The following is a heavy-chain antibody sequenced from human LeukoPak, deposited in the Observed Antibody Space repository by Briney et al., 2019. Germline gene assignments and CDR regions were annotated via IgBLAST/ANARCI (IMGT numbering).Heavy chain of an antibody. Sequence: QPGGSLRLSCAASKFTFSNYWMIWVRQAPGKGLEWVANIKHDGTETNYVDSVKGRFTISRDNAKKSLYLQMNSLRAEDSAVYYCATDRDGYRKNWCRFHYWGQGTLVAVSS. V-gene: IGHV3-7*04. CDR1: KFTFSNYW. CDR3: ATDRDGYRKNWCRFHY. CDR2: IKHDGTET. D-gene: IGHD5-24*01. J-gene: IGHJ4*02.